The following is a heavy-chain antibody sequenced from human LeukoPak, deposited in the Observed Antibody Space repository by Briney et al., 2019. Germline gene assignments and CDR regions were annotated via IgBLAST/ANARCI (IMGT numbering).Heavy chain of an antibody. CDR1: GFTFSSYS. V-gene: IGHV3-21*01. CDR3: ARNPFMVRAGDY. D-gene: IGHD3-10*01. CDR2: ISSSSSYI. J-gene: IGHJ4*02. Sequence: GGSLRLSCAASGFTFSSYSMNWVRQAPGKGLEWVSSISSSSSYIYYADSVKGRFTISRDNAKNSLYLQMNSLRAEDTAVYYCARNPFMVRAGDYWGQGTLVTVSS.